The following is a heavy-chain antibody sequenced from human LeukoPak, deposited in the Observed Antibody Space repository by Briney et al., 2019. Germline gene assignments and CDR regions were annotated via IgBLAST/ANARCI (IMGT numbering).Heavy chain of an antibody. J-gene: IGHJ4*02. V-gene: IGHV3-48*01. Sequence: GGSLRLSCAVSGFTVSRNYMNWVRQAPGKGLEWVSYISSSSSTIFYADSVKGRFAISRDNAKNSLYLQMNSLRAEDTAVYYCARGRPYYYDYWGQGTLVTVSS. CDR1: GFTVSRNY. D-gene: IGHD6-25*01. CDR3: ARGRPYYYDY. CDR2: ISSSSSTI.